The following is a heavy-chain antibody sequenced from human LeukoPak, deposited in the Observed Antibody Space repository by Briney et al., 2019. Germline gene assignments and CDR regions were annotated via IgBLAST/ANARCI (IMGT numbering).Heavy chain of an antibody. V-gene: IGHV3-23*01. CDR3: AKELRVAGGTTGFDY. CDR2: ISSSGGST. J-gene: IGHJ4*02. D-gene: IGHD1-1*01. CDR1: GFTFSSFA. Sequence: GGSLRLSCSASGFTFSSFAMHWVRQAPGKGLEWVSAISSSGGSTYYADSVKGRFTISRDNSKNTLYLQLNSLRAEDTALYYCAKELRVAGGTTGFDYWGQGTLVTVSS.